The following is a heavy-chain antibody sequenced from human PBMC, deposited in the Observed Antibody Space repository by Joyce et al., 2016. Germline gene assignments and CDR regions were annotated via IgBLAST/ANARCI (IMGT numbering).Heavy chain of an antibody. D-gene: IGHD2/OR15-2a*01. CDR3: AKLLYAQYYYGMDV. J-gene: IGHJ6*02. CDR1: ELTFSSYA. CDR2: ISGSGGST. Sequence: EVQVLESGGGLVQPGGSLRLSCAASELTFSSYAMTWVRKAPGKGLEWVSAISGSGGSTHYADSVKGRFTISRDNSKNTLYLQMNSLRAEDTAIYYCAKLLYAQYYYGMDVWGQGTTVTVSS. V-gene: IGHV3-23*01.